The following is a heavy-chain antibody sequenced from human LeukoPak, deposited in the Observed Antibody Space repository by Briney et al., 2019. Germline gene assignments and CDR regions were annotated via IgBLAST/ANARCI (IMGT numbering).Heavy chain of an antibody. V-gene: IGHV4-34*01. CDR2: INHSGST. Sequence: SETLSLTCAVYGGSFNGYYWSWIRQPPGKGLEWIGEINHSGSTNYNPSLKSRVTISVDTFKNQFSLKLRSVTAADTAVYFCARRFRYSGTYPPTFDIWGQGTMVTVSS. J-gene: IGHJ3*02. CDR1: GGSFNGYY. D-gene: IGHD1-26*01. CDR3: ARRFRYSGTYPPTFDI.